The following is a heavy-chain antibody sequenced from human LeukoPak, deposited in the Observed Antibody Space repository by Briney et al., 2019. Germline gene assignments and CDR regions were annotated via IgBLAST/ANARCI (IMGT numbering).Heavy chain of an antibody. CDR3: ARDGGYYYDSSGYVGY. CDR2: ISSSSSYI. V-gene: IGHV3-21*04. J-gene: IGHJ4*02. CDR1: GFTFSSYS. D-gene: IGHD3-22*01. Sequence: GGSLRLSCAASGFTFSSYSMNWVRQAPGKGLEWVSSISSSSSYIYYADSVKGRFTISRDNAKNSLYLQMNSLRAEDTALYYCARDGGYYYDSSGYVGYWGQGTLVTVSS.